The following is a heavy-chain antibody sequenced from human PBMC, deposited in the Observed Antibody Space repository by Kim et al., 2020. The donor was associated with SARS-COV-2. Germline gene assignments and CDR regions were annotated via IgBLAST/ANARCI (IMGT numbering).Heavy chain of an antibody. CDR2: ISKDGSEK. V-gene: IGHV3-30*18. CDR1: GFPLRTYD. CDR3: AKQLYFYDSSGHSDAFDI. Sequence: GGSLRLSCAASGFPLRTYDMHWVRQAPGKGLEWVAVISKDGSEKYYADSVKGRFTVSRDNSKNTLFLQMNSLRPEETAVYFCAKQLYFYDSSGHSDAFDIWGQGTRVIVSS. J-gene: IGHJ3*02. D-gene: IGHD3-22*01.